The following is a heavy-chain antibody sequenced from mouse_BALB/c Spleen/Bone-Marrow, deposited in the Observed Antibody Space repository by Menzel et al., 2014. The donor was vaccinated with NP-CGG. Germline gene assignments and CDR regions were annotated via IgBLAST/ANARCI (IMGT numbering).Heavy chain of an antibody. CDR3: AVRGITTATGAMDY. CDR2: IRNKANGYTT. J-gene: IGHJ4*01. CDR1: GFTFTDYY. D-gene: IGHD1-2*01. Sequence: EVKLMDSGGGLVQPGGSLRLSCATSGFTFTDYYMSWVRQPPGKALEWLGFIRNKANGYTTEYSASVKGRFTISRDNSHSILYLQMNTLRAEDSATYYCAVRGITTATGAMDYWGQGTSVTVSS. V-gene: IGHV7-3*02.